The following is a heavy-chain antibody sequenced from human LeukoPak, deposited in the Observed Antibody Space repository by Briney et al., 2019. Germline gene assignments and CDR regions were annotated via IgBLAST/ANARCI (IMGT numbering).Heavy chain of an antibody. D-gene: IGHD1-7*01. J-gene: IGHJ4*02. Sequence: GSLRLSCAASGFTVSSNYMNWVRQAPGKGLEWIGEINHSGSTNYNPSLKSRVTISVDTSKNQFSLKLSSVTAADTAVYYCARTLTGTTFGIDYWGQGTLVTVSS. CDR1: GFTVSSNY. CDR3: ARTLTGTTFGIDY. CDR2: INHSGST. V-gene: IGHV4-34*01.